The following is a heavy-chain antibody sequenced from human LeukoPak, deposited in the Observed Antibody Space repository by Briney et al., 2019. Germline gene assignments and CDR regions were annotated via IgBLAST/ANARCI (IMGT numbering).Heavy chain of an antibody. CDR2: MNPNSGNT. CDR3: ARVPLGSQIDSSGYYSPDY. D-gene: IGHD3-22*01. V-gene: IGHV1-8*01. J-gene: IGHJ4*02. Sequence: ASVKVSCKVSGYTLTELSMHWVRQATGQGLEWMGWMNPNSGNTGYAQKFQGRVTMTWNTSISTAYMELSSLRSEDTAVYYCARVPLGSQIDSSGYYSPDYWGQGTLVTVS. CDR1: GYTLTELS.